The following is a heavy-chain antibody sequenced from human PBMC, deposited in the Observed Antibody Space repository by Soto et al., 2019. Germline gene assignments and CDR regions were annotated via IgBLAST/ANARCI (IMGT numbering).Heavy chain of an antibody. V-gene: IGHV2-5*02. CDR2: IYWDDDK. CDR1: GFSLSTSGVG. Sequence: SGPTLVNPTQTLTLTCTFSGFSLSTSGVGVGWIRQPPGKALEWLALIYWDDDKRYSPSLKSRLTITKDTSKNQVVLTMTNMDPVDTATYYCAHRIESPGYSPDTFDIWGQGTMVTVSS. CDR3: AHRIESPGYSPDTFDI. D-gene: IGHD3-9*01. J-gene: IGHJ3*02.